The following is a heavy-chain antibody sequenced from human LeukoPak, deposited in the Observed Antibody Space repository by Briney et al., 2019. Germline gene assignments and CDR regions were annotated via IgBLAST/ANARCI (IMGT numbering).Heavy chain of an antibody. CDR3: ARDKKRTSSGYDY. CDR1: GGTFSSYA. V-gene: IGHV1-2*02. Sequence: ASVKVSCKASGGTFSSYAISWVRQAPGQGLEWMGWINPNSGGTNYAQKFQGRVTMTRDTSISTAYMELSRLRSDDTAVYYCARDKKRTSSGYDYWGQGTLVTVSS. CDR2: INPNSGGT. D-gene: IGHD6-19*01. J-gene: IGHJ4*02.